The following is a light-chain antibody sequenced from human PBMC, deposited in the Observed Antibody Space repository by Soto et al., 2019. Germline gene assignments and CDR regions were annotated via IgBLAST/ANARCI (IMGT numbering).Light chain of an antibody. J-gene: IGKJ4*01. Sequence: DIQMTQSPSSLSASVGDRVTITCRASQSISSYLNWYQQKPGKAPKLLIYAASSLQSGVPSRFSSSGSGTDFTLTISSLQPEDFATYYCQQSYSTSFGGGTKVEIK. CDR1: QSISSY. V-gene: IGKV1-39*01. CDR3: QQSYSTS. CDR2: AAS.